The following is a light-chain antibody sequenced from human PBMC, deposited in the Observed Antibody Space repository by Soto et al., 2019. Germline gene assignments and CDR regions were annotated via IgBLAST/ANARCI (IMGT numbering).Light chain of an antibody. CDR1: QSVLSTSNNKNY. CDR2: WAS. CDR3: QQYYSTPLT. J-gene: IGKJ3*01. Sequence: DFVMTQSLDSLAVSLGERATINCKSSQSVLSTSNNKNYLAWFQHKPGQPPKLVIYWASVRASGVPDRFSGSGSGTDFTLTISSLQAEDVAVYYCQQYYSTPLTFGPGTKVDIK. V-gene: IGKV4-1*01.